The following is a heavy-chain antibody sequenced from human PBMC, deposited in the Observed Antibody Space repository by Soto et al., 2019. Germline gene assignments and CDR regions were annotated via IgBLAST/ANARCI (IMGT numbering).Heavy chain of an antibody. CDR2: IIPLFGTA. CDR1: GGTFLNYA. CDR3: ARDRRTVSGTGAFDI. J-gene: IGHJ3*02. Sequence: QVQLVQSGAEVQKPGSSVKVSCRSSGGTFLNYAVSWVRQAPGQGLEWMGGIIPLFGTANYAQKFQDRVTITAAQSTSTAYMERSSLTSEDTAVYSCARDRRTVSGTGAFDIWGKGTLVTVSS. V-gene: IGHV1-69*12. D-gene: IGHD6-19*01.